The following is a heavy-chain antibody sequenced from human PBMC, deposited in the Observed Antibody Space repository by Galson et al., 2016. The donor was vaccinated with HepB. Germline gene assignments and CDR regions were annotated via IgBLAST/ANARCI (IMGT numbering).Heavy chain of an antibody. CDR1: GGSISSSSFY. V-gene: IGHV4-61*05. CDR3: ARRRNYYDSGGYYYDYFHP. CDR2: IYYSGST. J-gene: IGHJ4*02. Sequence: SETLSLTCTVSGGSISSSSFYWGWIRQPPGKGLEWIGDIYYSGSTNYNPSLKSRVTISVDTSKNQFSLKLSYVTAVDTAVYYCARRRNYYDSGGYYYDYFHPWGQGTQVTVSS. D-gene: IGHD3-22*01.